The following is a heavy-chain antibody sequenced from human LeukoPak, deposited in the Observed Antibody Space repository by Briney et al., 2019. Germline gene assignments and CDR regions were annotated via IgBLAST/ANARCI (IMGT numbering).Heavy chain of an antibody. J-gene: IGHJ3*02. CDR2: ISGSGGST. CDR1: GFTFSSYA. Sequence: PGGSLRLSCAASGFTFSSYAMSWVRQAPGKGLEWVSAISGSGGSTYYADSVKGRFTISRDNSKNTLYLQMNSLRAEDTAVYYCAKEIFAAYRGVDSSGWYAFDIWGQGTMVTVSS. V-gene: IGHV3-23*01. D-gene: IGHD6-19*01. CDR3: AKEIFAAYRGVDSSGWYAFDI.